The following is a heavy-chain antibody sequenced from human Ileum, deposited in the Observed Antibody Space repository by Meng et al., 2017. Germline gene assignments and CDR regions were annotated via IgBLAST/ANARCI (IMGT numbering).Heavy chain of an antibody. J-gene: IGHJ4*02. V-gene: IGHV4-4*02. Sequence: QVQLQGSGPGLVEPSWSLSRTCAVSGRSISSSDWWSWVRQPPGKGLEWIAEMNLGGSPNYNPSLKSRVTMSVDKSNDHLSLQLTSVTAADTAVYYCAHIFDSWGQGTLVTVSS. CDR3: AHIFDS. CDR1: GRSISSSDW. CDR2: MNLGGSP.